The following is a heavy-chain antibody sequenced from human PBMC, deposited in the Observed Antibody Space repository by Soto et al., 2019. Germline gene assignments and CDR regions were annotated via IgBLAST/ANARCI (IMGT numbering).Heavy chain of an antibody. CDR1: GFTLSNYW. CDR2: INKDGSQK. Sequence: LRLSCAASGFTLSNYWMTWVRQAPGKGLEWVANINKDGSQKNYVDSVMGRFTIARDNGQNSLSLQINSLRVEDTAVYYCVRELGLAYWGQGALVTVSS. J-gene: IGHJ4*02. D-gene: IGHD7-27*01. CDR3: VRELGLAY. V-gene: IGHV3-7*03.